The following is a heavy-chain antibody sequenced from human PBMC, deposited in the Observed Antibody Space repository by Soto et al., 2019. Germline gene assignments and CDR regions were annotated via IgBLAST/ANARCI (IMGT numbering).Heavy chain of an antibody. J-gene: IGHJ4*02. CDR1: GFTFSSYS. Sequence: GGSLRLSCAASGFTFSSYSMNWVRQAPGKGLEWVSYISSSSSTINYAESVKGRFTISRDNAKNSLYLQMNSLRAEDTAVYYCARGTVTPGLDYWGQGTLVTVSS. V-gene: IGHV3-48*01. CDR3: ARGTVTPGLDY. CDR2: ISSSSSTI. D-gene: IGHD4-17*01.